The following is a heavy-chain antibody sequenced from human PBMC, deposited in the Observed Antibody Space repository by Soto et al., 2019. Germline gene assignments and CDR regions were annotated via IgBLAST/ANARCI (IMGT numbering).Heavy chain of an antibody. J-gene: IGHJ6*02. CDR3: ARNYYSNYVYYGMDV. CDR2: IYYSGST. CDR1: GGSISSGCYY. Sequence: LSLTCTVSGGSISSGCYYWSWIRQHPGKGLEWIGYIYYSGSTYYNPSLKSRVTISVDTSKNQFSLKLSSVTAADTAVYYCARNYYSNYVYYGMDVWGQGTPVTVSS. V-gene: IGHV4-31*03. D-gene: IGHD4-4*01.